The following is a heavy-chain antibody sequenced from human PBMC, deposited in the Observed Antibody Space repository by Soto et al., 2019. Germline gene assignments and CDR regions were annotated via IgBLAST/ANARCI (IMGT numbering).Heavy chain of an antibody. CDR2: INSDGSST. J-gene: IGHJ6*02. CDR3: ARVMREWLPPHYYYGMDV. CDR1: GFTFSSYW. V-gene: IGHV3-74*01. Sequence: PGGSLRLSCAASGFTFSSYWMHWVRQAPGKGLVWVSRINSDGSSTSYADSVKGRFTISRDNAKNTLYLQMNSLRAEDTAVYYCARVMREWLPPHYYYGMDVWGQGTTVTVSS. D-gene: IGHD6-19*01.